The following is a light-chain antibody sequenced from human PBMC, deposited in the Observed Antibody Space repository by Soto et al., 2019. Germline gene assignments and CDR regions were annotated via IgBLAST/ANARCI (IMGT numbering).Light chain of an antibody. V-gene: IGKV3-11*01. Sequence: EIVLTRSPATLSLSPGERATLSCRASQSVSSYLAWYQQKPGQAPRLLIYDASNRATGIPARFSGSGSGTDFTLTISSLEPEDFAVYYCQQRSPLTFGPGTKVDIK. CDR3: QQRSPLT. J-gene: IGKJ3*01. CDR2: DAS. CDR1: QSVSSY.